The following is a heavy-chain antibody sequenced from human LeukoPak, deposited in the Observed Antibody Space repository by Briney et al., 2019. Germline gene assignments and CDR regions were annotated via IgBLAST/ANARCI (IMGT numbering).Heavy chain of an antibody. CDR1: GGTFSSYA. Sequence: GASVTVSCKASGGTFSSYAISWVRQAPGQGLEWMGGIIPIFGTANYAQKFQGRVTITADESTSTAYMELSSLRSEDTAVYYCARDRRHGDYDEYWGQGTLVTVSS. J-gene: IGHJ4*02. D-gene: IGHD4-17*01. CDR2: IIPIFGTA. V-gene: IGHV1-69*13. CDR3: ARDRRHGDYDEY.